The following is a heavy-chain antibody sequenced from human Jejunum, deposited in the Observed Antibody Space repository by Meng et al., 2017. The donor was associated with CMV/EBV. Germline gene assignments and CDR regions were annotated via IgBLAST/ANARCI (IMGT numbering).Heavy chain of an antibody. Sequence: FPFCDYAMSWVRQAPGKGLEWVGFIRSKAYGGTTEYAASVKGRFTISRDDSKSIAYLQMNSLKTEDTAVYYCTTGTNWNYVGGVYWGQGTLVTVSS. CDR3: TTGTNWNYVGGVY. CDR1: FPFCDYA. D-gene: IGHD1-7*01. V-gene: IGHV3-49*04. CDR2: IRSKAYGGTT. J-gene: IGHJ4*02.